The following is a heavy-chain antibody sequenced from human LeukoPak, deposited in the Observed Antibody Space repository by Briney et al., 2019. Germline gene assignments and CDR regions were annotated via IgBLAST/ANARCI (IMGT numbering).Heavy chain of an antibody. CDR2: IYSSGNT. CDR1: GGSISSYF. CDR3: ARDRSIAAAGTDY. V-gene: IGHV4-59*01. Sequence: PSETLSLTCTVSGGSISSYFWSWIRQPPGKGLEWIGYIYSSGNTSYNPSLKSRVTISVDRSKNQFSLKLSSVTAADTAVYYCARDRSIAAAGTDYWGQETLVTVSS. D-gene: IGHD6-13*01. J-gene: IGHJ4*02.